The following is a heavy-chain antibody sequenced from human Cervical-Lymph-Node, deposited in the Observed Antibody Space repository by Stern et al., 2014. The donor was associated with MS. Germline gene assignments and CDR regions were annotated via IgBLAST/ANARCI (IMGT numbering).Heavy chain of an antibody. CDR2: IRSRAHGGTT. CDR3: SRSLCGASCYTVVDY. CDR1: GFTFGDYA. Sequence: VQLMQSGGGLEQPGRSLRLSCIASGFTFGDYAVSWFRQAPGKGLEWLGFIRSRAHGGTTDYAASVKGRFSISRDDSKTIAYLQMSSLKTGDTAVYYCSRSLCGASCYTVVDYWGQGTLVTVSS. V-gene: IGHV3-49*03. D-gene: IGHD2-2*02. J-gene: IGHJ4*02.